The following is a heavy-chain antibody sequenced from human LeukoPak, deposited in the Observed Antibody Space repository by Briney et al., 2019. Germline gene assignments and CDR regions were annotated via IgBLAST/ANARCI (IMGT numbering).Heavy chain of an antibody. Sequence: ASVKVSCKTSGYTFTTYSIHWVRQAPGQGLEWMAWINVGNGNTKYSQNFQGRLTITTDTSTSTAYMELRSLRSDDTAVYYCARWTIVATPWGFDYWGQGTLVTVSS. CDR1: GYTFTTYS. D-gene: IGHD5-12*01. J-gene: IGHJ4*02. V-gene: IGHV1-3*01. CDR3: ARWTIVATPWGFDY. CDR2: INVGNGNT.